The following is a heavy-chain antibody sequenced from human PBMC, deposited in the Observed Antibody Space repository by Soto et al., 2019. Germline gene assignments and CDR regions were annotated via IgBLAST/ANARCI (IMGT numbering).Heavy chain of an antibody. CDR2: IYYSGTT. Sequence: ASETLSLTCTVSGGSINRGDSYWSWLRQYPGKGLEWVGYIYYSGTTYYNPSLMSRVTISVDTSKNQFSLTMSSMTAADTALYYCARGTPQDDAFDIWGHGTMVTVSS. CDR3: ARGTPQDDAFDI. J-gene: IGHJ3*02. V-gene: IGHV4-31*03. CDR1: GGSINRGDSY.